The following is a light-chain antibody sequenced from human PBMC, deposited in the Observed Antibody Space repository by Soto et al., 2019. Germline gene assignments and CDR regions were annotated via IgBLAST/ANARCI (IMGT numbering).Light chain of an antibody. Sequence: QAVVTQPRSVSGSPGQSVTISCTGTSSDVGDYNYVSWYQQHPGKAPKLLIYAVNMRPSGVPDRFSGSKSGNTASLTISGLQTEDEADYSCCSYAGSYTWVFGGGTKVTVL. V-gene: IGLV2-11*01. J-gene: IGLJ3*02. CDR1: SSDVGDYNY. CDR2: AVN. CDR3: CSYAGSYTWV.